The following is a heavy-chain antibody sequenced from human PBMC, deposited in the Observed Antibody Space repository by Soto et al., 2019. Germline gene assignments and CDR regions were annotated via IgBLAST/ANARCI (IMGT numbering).Heavy chain of an antibody. CDR2: IYYSGST. Sequence: QVQLQESGPGLVKPSQTLSLTCTVSGGSISSGGYYWSWIRQHPGKGLEWIGYIYYSGSTYYNPSLESRVTISVDTSKDQFSLKLSSVTGGDTAVYYCSGGVSWNQGGMDVWGQGTTVTVSS. CDR1: GGSISSGGYY. D-gene: IGHD1-1*01. V-gene: IGHV4-31*03. CDR3: SGGVSWNQGGMDV. J-gene: IGHJ6*02.